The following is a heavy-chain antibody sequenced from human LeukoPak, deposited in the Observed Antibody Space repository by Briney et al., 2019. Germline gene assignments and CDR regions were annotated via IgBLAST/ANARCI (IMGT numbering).Heavy chain of an antibody. CDR3: ATGPRNDP. CDR2: VHPDNGNT. D-gene: IGHD1-14*01. J-gene: IGHJ5*02. CDR1: GYPFTKWE. V-gene: IGHV1-8*01. Sequence: ASVKASCKTSGYPFTKWEINWVRQAAGQGLEWLGWVHPDNGNTYYAQRFRGRVTMSRDTSTTTACMELSGLRSNDTAVYFCATGPRNDPWGQGTLVTVSS.